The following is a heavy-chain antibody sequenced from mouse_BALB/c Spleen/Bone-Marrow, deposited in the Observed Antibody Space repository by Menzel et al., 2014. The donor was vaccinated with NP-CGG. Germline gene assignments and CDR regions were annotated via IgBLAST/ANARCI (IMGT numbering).Heavy chain of an antibody. CDR3: TKGNYFFDY. D-gene: IGHD2-1*01. CDR1: GYTFINYW. J-gene: IGHJ2*01. Sequence: LQQFGSELVRPGASVKLSCKASGYTFINYWIHWVKQRPGQGLEWIGNFCPGSGTTNYDEKFKTKATLTVDTFSSTAYMQLSSLTSEDSAVYYCTKGNYFFDYWGQGTTLTVSS. CDR2: FCPGSGTT. V-gene: IGHV1S22*01.